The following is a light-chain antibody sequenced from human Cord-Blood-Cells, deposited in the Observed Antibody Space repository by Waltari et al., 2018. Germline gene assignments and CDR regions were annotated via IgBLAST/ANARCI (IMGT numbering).Light chain of an antibody. CDR3: QSYDSSLSAYVV. V-gene: IGLV1-40*01. CDR2: GNI. Sequence: QSVLTQPPSVSGAPGQSVTISCTGSSSNIGAGYDVHWYQQLPGTAPKLLIFGNINRPSGFPDRFSGSKSGTSASLAITGLQAEDEADYYCQSYDSSLSAYVVFGGGTKLTVL. J-gene: IGLJ2*01. CDR1: SSNIGAGYD.